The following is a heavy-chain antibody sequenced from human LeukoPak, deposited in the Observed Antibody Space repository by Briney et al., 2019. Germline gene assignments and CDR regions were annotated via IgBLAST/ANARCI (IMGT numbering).Heavy chain of an antibody. V-gene: IGHV4-30-2*01. CDR2: IYHSGST. Sequence: TSETLSLTCAVSGGSISSGGYSWSWIRQPPGKGLEWIGYIYHSGSTYYNPSLKSRVTISVDRSKNQFSLKLSSVTAVDTAVYYCARKENVYYYFDYWGQGTLVTVSS. CDR1: GGSISSGGYS. CDR3: ARKENVYYYFDY. J-gene: IGHJ4*02. D-gene: IGHD3-10*01.